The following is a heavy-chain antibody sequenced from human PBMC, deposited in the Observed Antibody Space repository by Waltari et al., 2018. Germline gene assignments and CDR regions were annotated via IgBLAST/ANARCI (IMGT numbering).Heavy chain of an antibody. V-gene: IGHV1-69*08. CDR2: IIPIFGTA. CDR1: GCTFSGYA. D-gene: IGHD6-6*01. CDR3: ARNRIKQLVTYYYYGMDV. Sequence: QVQLLQSGAEVKKPGSSVKVSCKASGCTFSGYAISWVRLPPGQGVEWMGRIIPIFGTANYAQKFQGRVTITADKSTSTADMELSSLRSEDTAVYYCARNRIKQLVTYYYYGMDVWGQGTTVTVSS. J-gene: IGHJ6*02.